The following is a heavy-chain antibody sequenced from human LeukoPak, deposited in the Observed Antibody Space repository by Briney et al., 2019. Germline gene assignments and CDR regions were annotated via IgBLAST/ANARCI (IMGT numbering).Heavy chain of an antibody. D-gene: IGHD2-15*01. CDR3: ARDEGGY. Sequence: SETLSLTCTVSGGSIGSHYWTWIRQTPGKGLEWIGYVYDIGSTKYNPSLKSRVTISVDTSKNQFSLRLSSVTAADTAVYYCARDEGGYWGQGTLVTVSS. CDR1: GGSIGSHY. CDR2: VYDIGST. J-gene: IGHJ4*02. V-gene: IGHV4-59*11.